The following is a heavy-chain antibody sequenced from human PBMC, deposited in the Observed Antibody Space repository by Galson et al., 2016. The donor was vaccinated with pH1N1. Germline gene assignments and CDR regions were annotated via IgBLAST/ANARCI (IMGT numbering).Heavy chain of an antibody. Sequence: TLSLTCTVSGDSISSSTDYWGWIRQTPGKGLVWIGIFYYNGNTYYTPSLKSRVSFSVDTSKNQFSLKLTSATVPDTAVYYCARDFAPMSTIRSHSFDVWGQGAMVTVSA. J-gene: IGHJ3*01. V-gene: IGHV4-39*07. CDR1: GDSISSSTDY. CDR2: FYYNGNT. CDR3: ARDFAPMSTIRSHSFDV. D-gene: IGHD5-24*01.